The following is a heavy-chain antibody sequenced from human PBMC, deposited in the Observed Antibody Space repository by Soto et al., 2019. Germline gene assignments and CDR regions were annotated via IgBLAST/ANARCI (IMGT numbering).Heavy chain of an antibody. J-gene: IGHJ6*02. Sequence: QAQLVESGGGVVQPGRSLRLSCAASGFTFSTYAMHWVHQAPGKGLEWVAVISYDGSNIYYADSVKGRFTISRDNSKNTLYLQMDSLRPDDTAVYYCARSQMERRRYGMDVWGQGTTVTVSS. D-gene: IGHD1-1*01. CDR3: ARSQMERRRYGMDV. CDR1: GFTFSTYA. V-gene: IGHV3-30-3*01. CDR2: ISYDGSNI.